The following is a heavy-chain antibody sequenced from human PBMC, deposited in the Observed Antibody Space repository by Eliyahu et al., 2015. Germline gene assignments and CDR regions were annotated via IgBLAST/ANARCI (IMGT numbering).Heavy chain of an antibody. CDR2: VYPGDSET. J-gene: IGHJ4*02. CDR3: ARSDTARVDY. CDR1: GYTFSRYW. D-gene: IGHD5-18*01. Sequence: EVQLVQSGAEVKKPGESLKISCKASGYTFSRYWIGRVRQMPGEDLGGIGIVYPGDSETRXRASFQGQVTMSADKSINTAYLQWSSVRASDTAIYYCARSDTARVDYWGQGTQVTVTS. V-gene: IGHV5-51*01.